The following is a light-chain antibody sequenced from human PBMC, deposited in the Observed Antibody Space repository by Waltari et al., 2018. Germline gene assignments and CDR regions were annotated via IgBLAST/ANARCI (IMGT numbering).Light chain of an antibody. Sequence: QPVLTQSPSASASPGASVKLTCTLSSTYYTYAIAWHQQQPNRGPRYLLTVNSDGSHTKGDGIPDRFSGSRSGAEGHRSISSLQSEDEADHYCQTWGNAFHWVFGGGTKLTIL. J-gene: IGLJ3*02. CDR1: STYYTYA. CDR2: VNSDGSH. V-gene: IGLV4-69*01. CDR3: QTWGNAFHWV.